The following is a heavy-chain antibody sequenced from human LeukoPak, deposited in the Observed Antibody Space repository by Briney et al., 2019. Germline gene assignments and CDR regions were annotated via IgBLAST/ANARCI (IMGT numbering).Heavy chain of an antibody. CDR3: TTTERNYFDWLLWRFDY. CDR2: IKSKTDGGTT. CDR1: GFTFSNAW. V-gene: IGHV3-15*01. J-gene: IGHJ4*02. Sequence: GGSLRLSCAASGFTFSNAWMSWVRQAPGKGLEWVGRIKSKTDGGTTDYAAPVKGRFTISRDDSKNTLYLQMNSLKTEDTAVYYCTTTERNYFDWLLWRFDYWGQGTLVTVSS. D-gene: IGHD3-9*01.